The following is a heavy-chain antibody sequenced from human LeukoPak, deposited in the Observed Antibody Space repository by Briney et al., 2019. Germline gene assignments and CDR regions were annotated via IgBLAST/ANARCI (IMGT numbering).Heavy chain of an antibody. CDR1: GFTVNSNY. CDR3: RGTMVRGIIRTDY. CDR2: IFGGGKT. V-gene: IGHV3-66*01. Sequence: PGGSLRLSCAASGFTVNSNYMSWVRQAPGKGLEWVSIIFGGGKTYYADSVKGRFTISRDDSKNTLYLRMTSLKTEDTAVYYCRGTMVRGIIRTDYWGQGTLVTVSS. D-gene: IGHD3-10*01. J-gene: IGHJ4*02.